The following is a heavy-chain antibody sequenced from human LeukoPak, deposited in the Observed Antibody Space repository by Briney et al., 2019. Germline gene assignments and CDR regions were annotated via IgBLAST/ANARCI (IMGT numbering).Heavy chain of an antibody. D-gene: IGHD3-16*02. CDR2: ISDTGDVA. J-gene: IGHJ4*02. Sequence: PGGSLRHSLPCTGFTFVTHAISWVRPAPGRGVAWVSRISDTGDVAYYADSVKGRFTISRDNSQNTLYLQMNSLRAEDTALYYCAKYGVSESYRGLDYRGQGTLVTVTS. CDR3: AKYGVSESYRGLDY. CDR1: GFTFVTHA. V-gene: IGHV3-23*01.